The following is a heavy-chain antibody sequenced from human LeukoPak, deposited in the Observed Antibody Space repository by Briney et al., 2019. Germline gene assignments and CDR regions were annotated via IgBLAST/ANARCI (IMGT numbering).Heavy chain of an antibody. D-gene: IGHD2-15*01. CDR3: AKSQGGSCGGAGFSFDY. CDR1: GFPFINYA. Sequence: PGGSLRLSCTASGFPFINYAMSWVRQAPGKGLEWVSGITSAGTTYYGDSVRGRFTISGDNSKSTLSLQMNSLRADDTAVYFCAKSQGGSCGGAGFSFDYWGQGTLVTVSS. J-gene: IGHJ4*02. V-gene: IGHV3-23*01. CDR2: ITSAGTT.